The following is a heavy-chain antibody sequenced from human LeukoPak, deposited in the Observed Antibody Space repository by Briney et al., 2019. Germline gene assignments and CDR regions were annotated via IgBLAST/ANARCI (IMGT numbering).Heavy chain of an antibody. Sequence: RGSLTLFCATSPFNVITNDMTWVRQAPGTRLKWVTVLYSDGNTKYADSVQGRFTISRDNSKNTLYLEMNSLSPDDTAVYYCARGVEPLAANTLAYWGQGTLVTVSS. V-gene: IGHV3-53*01. CDR2: LYSDGNT. CDR1: PFNVITND. D-gene: IGHD1-14*01. J-gene: IGHJ4*02. CDR3: ARGVEPLAANTLAY.